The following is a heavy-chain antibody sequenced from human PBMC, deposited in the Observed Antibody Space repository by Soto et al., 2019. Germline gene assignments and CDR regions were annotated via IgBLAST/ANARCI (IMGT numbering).Heavy chain of an antibody. Sequence: SETLSVTRTVSGGSISSYYWSWIRQPPGKGLEWIGYIYYSGSTNYNPSLKSRVTISVDTSKNQFSLKLSSVTAADTAVYYWARGKYVDVWGQGTTVTVSS. V-gene: IGHV4-59*01. D-gene: IGHD2-8*01. CDR1: GGSISSYY. CDR2: IYYSGST. J-gene: IGHJ6*02. CDR3: ARGKYVDV.